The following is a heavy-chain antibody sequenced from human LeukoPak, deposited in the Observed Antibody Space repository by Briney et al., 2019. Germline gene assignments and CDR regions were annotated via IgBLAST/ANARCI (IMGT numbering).Heavy chain of an antibody. Sequence: SETLSLTCTVSGGSISSYYWSWIRQPAGKGLEWIGRIYTSGSTNYNPSLKSRVTMSVDTSKNQFSLKLSSVTAADTAVYYCARDTYYYDSSGYWWCDPWGQGTLVTVSS. CDR3: ARDTYYYDSSGYWWCDP. D-gene: IGHD3-22*01. J-gene: IGHJ5*02. V-gene: IGHV4-4*07. CDR2: IYTSGST. CDR1: GGSISSYY.